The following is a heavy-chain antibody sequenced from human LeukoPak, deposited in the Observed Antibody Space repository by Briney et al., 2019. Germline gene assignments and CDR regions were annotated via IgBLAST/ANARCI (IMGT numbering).Heavy chain of an antibody. V-gene: IGHV3-11*06. CDR1: GFTFSGYY. CDR3: ARGMTTLEY. Sequence: GGSLRFSCAASGFTFSGYYMSWIRQAAGKGLEWVSYISSSSTYTNYGDSVKGRFTISRDNAKNSLYLQMNSLRAEDTAIYYCARGMTTLEYWGQGTLVAVSS. J-gene: IGHJ4*02. D-gene: IGHD4-11*01. CDR2: ISSSSTYT.